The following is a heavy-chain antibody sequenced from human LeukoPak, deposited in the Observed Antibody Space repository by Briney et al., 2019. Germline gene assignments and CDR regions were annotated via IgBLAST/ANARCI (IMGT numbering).Heavy chain of an antibody. Sequence: GGSLRLSCAASGFTFSGSAMHWVRQASGKGLEWVGRIRSKANSYATAYAASVKGRFTISRDDSKNTAYLQMNSLKTEDTAVYYCTRDYYDILTGVYNWFDPWGQGTLVTVSS. V-gene: IGHV3-73*01. J-gene: IGHJ5*02. CDR1: GFTFSGSA. CDR3: TRDYYDILTGVYNWFDP. CDR2: IRSKANSYAT. D-gene: IGHD3-9*01.